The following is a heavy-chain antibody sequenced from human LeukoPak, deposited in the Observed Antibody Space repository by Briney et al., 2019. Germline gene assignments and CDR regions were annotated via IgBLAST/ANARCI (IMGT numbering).Heavy chain of an antibody. CDR2: INPNSGGT. J-gene: IGHJ4*02. CDR3: ARSPSYYDFWSGYYGFDY. V-gene: IGHV1-2*02. Sequence: ASGKVSCKASGYTFTGYYMHWVRQAPGQGLEWMGWINPNSGGTNYAQKFQGRVTMTRDTSISTAYMELSRLRSDDTAVYYCARSPSYYDFWSGYYGFDYWGQGNLVTVSS. D-gene: IGHD3-3*01. CDR1: GYTFTGYY.